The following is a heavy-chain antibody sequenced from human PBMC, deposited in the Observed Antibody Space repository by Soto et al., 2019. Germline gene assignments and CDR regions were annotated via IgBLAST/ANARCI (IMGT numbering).Heavy chain of an antibody. J-gene: IGHJ4*02. V-gene: IGHV3-23*01. CDR3: AKPGTGGYYFDF. CDR1: GFTFSTYA. CDR2: LSGGGNTR. Sequence: GGSLRLSCAASGFTFSTYAMTWVRQAPGKGLEWVSSLSGGGNTRYYADSVKGRFTISRDNSKNTVYLQMNSLRAEDTAVYYCAKPGTGGYYFDFWGQGTLVTGSS. D-gene: IGHD7-27*01.